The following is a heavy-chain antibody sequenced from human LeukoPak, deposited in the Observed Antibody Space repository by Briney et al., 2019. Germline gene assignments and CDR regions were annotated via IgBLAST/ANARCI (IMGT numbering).Heavy chain of an antibody. V-gene: IGHV3-30*02. D-gene: IGHD3-10*01. Sequence: GSLRLSCAASGFTFSNYGVHWVRQAPGKGLEWVSFIRFDGSSKYYADSVKGRFTISRDNSKNTLYLQMNSLRAEDTAVYYCAKDTKGTMVRGATFDYWGQGTLVTVSS. CDR2: IRFDGSSK. J-gene: IGHJ4*02. CDR1: GFTFSNYG. CDR3: AKDTKGTMVRGATFDY.